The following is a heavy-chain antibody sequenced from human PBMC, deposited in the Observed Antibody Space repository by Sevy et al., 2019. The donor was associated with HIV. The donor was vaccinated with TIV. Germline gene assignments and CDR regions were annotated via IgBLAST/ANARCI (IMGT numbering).Heavy chain of an antibody. CDR3: AREGCSRPHDY. V-gene: IGHV3-23*01. D-gene: IGHD2-8*01. CDR1: GFAFYEYS. CDR2: LSFGCGKI. J-gene: IGHJ4*02. Sequence: RGSLRLSCAASGFAFYEYSMSWIRQAPGKGLEWVATLSFGCGKINYADSVKGRFTYSRDNSKNSFYLQMDNLRVEDTALDYCAREGCSRPHDYWGQGTRVIVSS.